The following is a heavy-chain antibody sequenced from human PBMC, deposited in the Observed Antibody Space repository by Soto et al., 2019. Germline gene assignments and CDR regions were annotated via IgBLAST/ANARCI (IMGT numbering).Heavy chain of an antibody. J-gene: IGHJ6*02. CDR2: IYYSGST. Sequence: SETLSLTCTVSGGSISSGDYYWSWIRQPPGKGLEWIGYIYYSGSTYYNPSLKSRVTISVDTSKNQFSLKLSSVTAADTAVYYCARDNPWFGELLPYYYYYGMDVWGQGTTVTV. CDR3: ARDNPWFGELLPYYYYYGMDV. D-gene: IGHD3-10*01. CDR1: GGSISSGDYY. V-gene: IGHV4-30-4*01.